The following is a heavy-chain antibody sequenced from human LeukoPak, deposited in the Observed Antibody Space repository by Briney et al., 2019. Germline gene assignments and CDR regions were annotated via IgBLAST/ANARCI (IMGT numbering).Heavy chain of an antibody. CDR1: GGSISSGGYY. CDR2: IYYSGST. D-gene: IGHD3-9*01. CDR3: ARSQYYDILTGYW. Sequence: SETLSLTCTVSGGSISSGGYYWSWIRQHPGKGLEWIEYIYYSGSTYYNPSLKSRVTISVDTSKNQFSLKLSSVTAADTAVYYCARSQYYDILTGYWWGRGTLVT. J-gene: IGHJ2*01. V-gene: IGHV4-31*03.